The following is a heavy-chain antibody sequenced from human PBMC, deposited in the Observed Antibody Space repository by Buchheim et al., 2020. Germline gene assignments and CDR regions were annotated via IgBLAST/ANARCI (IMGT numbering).Heavy chain of an antibody. D-gene: IGHD3-10*01. CDR1: GFTFSSYG. Sequence: QVQLVESGGGVVQPGRSLRLSCAASGFTFSSYGMHWVRQAPGKGLEWVAVISYDGRNKYYADSVKGRFTISRDNSKNTLYLQMNSLRAEDTAVYYCAKGVRGVIVIYYFDYWGQGTL. J-gene: IGHJ4*02. CDR3: AKGVRGVIVIYYFDY. V-gene: IGHV3-30*18. CDR2: ISYDGRNK.